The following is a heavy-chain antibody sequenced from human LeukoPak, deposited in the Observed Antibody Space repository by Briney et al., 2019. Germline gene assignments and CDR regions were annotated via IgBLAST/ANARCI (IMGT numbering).Heavy chain of an antibody. D-gene: IGHD4-23*01. Sequence: PGGSLRLSCAASGFTFSNAWMTWVRQAPGKGLEWVAVIWYDGSNKYYADSVKGRFTISRDNSKNTLYLQMNSLRAEDTAVYYCARDDYGGKLDIWGQGTVVTVSS. CDR3: ARDDYGGKLDI. J-gene: IGHJ3*02. CDR1: GFTFSNAW. CDR2: IWYDGSNK. V-gene: IGHV3-33*08.